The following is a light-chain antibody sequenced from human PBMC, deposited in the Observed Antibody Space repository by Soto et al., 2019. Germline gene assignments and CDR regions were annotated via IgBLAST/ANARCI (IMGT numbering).Light chain of an antibody. Sequence: DIQMTQSPSSLSASVGDRVTITCQASQDINNYLNWYQHKPGKAPKLLIYDGFNLKTGVPSRFSGSRSGTDLTLTISSLQPEDIATYFCQQYADLPRTFGQGTKVEIK. CDR3: QQYADLPRT. CDR2: DGF. CDR1: QDINNY. J-gene: IGKJ1*01. V-gene: IGKV1-33*01.